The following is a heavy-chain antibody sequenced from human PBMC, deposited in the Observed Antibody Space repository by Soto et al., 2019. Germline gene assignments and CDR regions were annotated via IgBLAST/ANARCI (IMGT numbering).Heavy chain of an antibody. CDR2: IRGSGGIT. J-gene: IGHJ4*02. D-gene: IGHD5-18*01. V-gene: IGHV3-23*01. CDR1: GFTFSSYA. CDR3: AKDLPSGYSYGLVYDY. Sequence: EVQLLESGGGLVQPGGSLRLSCAASGFTFSSYAMSWVRQAPGKGLEWVSAIRGSGGITYYSDSVKCLFTISRDNSKNPLYLQMKSLRAEDTAVYYCAKDLPSGYSYGLVYDYWGQGTLVTVSS.